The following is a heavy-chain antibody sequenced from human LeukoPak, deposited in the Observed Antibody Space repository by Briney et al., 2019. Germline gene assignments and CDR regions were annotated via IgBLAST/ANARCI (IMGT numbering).Heavy chain of an antibody. CDR1: GFTFSNYG. Sequence: PGGSLRLSCAASGFTFSNYGMSWVRQAPGKGLEWVAFIRYDGRNKYYADSVKGRFTISRDNSKNTLYLQMNSLRAEDTAVYYCARDSRGYSYGSRPVLDYWGQGTLVTVSS. CDR3: ARDSRGYSYGSRPVLDY. CDR2: IRYDGRNK. V-gene: IGHV3-30*02. J-gene: IGHJ4*02. D-gene: IGHD5-18*01.